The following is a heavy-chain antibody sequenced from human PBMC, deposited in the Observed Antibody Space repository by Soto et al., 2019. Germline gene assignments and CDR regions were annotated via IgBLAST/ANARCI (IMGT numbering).Heavy chain of an antibody. J-gene: IGHJ4*02. CDR3: ARVDY. V-gene: IGHV3-21*01. CDR1: GFTFSRVS. Sequence: GGSLRLSCEAYGFTFSRVSMEWVRQVAGDGLEWVASISSGSSDTWYADSMKGRFIISRDNAQNSLFLQMNTLRPEDTAMYYCARVDYWGPGTQVTVSS. CDR2: ISSGSSDT.